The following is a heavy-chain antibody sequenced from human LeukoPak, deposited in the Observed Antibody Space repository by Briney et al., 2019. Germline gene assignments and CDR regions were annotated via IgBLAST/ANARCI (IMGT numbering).Heavy chain of an antibody. CDR3: THRRGGYNWNHGDFDF. Sequence: SGPTLVNPTPTLTLTCSFSGFSLTTSPVGVGWLRQPPGKALEWLALIYWDDDKRYNPSLRTRLTVTKDTSKNLVFLTMTNMDPVDTATYYCTHRRGGYNWNHGDFDFWGQGTLVTVSS. CDR2: IYWDDDK. CDR1: GFSLTTSPVG. V-gene: IGHV2-5*02. J-gene: IGHJ4*02. D-gene: IGHD1-14*01.